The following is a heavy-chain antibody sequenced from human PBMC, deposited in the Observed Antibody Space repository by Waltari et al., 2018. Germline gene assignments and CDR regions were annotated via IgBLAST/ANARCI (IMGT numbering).Heavy chain of an antibody. V-gene: IGHV4-38-2*02. CDR1: GHSVKNDFY. J-gene: IGHJ4*02. D-gene: IGHD6-25*01. Sequence: QVQLRESGPGLVRSSENLSLTGTVSGHSVKNDFYWAWIRQAPGGGLEWIASIYHTGSSHYNSSLKSRVSISTDMSTKQFFLTLTHLTAADTAVYYCAEEGNTTAGLFDSWGQGTLVTVSS. CDR2: IYHTGSS. CDR3: AEEGNTTAGLFDS.